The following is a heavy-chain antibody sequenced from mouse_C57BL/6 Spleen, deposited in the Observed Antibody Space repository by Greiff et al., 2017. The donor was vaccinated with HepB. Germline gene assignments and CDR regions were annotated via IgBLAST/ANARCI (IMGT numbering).Heavy chain of an antibody. D-gene: IGHD2-2*01. Sequence: EVQRVESGPELVKPGASVKISCKASGYSFTGYYMNWVKQSPEKSLEWIGEINPSTGGTTYNQKFKAKATLTVDKSSSTAYMQLKSLTSEDSAVYYCARSREGNYGYDDAMDYWGQGTSVTVSS. CDR2: INPSTGGT. CDR3: ARSREGNYGYDDAMDY. V-gene: IGHV1-42*01. J-gene: IGHJ4*01. CDR1: GYSFTGYY.